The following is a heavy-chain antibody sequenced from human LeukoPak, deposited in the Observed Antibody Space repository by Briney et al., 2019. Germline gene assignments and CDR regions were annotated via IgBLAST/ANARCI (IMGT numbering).Heavy chain of an antibody. CDR1: GGSISSSSYY. Sequence: SETLSLTCTVSGGSISSSSYYWGWIRQPPGKGLEWIGSIYYSGSTHYNPSLKSRVTISVDTSKNQFSLKLSSVTAADTAVYYCARTAEYSSSSGAFDIWGQGTMVTVSS. D-gene: IGHD6-6*01. J-gene: IGHJ3*02. V-gene: IGHV4-39*01. CDR3: ARTAEYSSSSGAFDI. CDR2: IYYSGST.